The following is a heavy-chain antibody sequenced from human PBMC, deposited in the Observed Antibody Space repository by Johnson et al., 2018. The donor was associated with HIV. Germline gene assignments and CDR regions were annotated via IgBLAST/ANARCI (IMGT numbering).Heavy chain of an antibody. J-gene: IGHJ3*02. CDR2: ISYDGSNK. Sequence: QVLLVESGGGVVQPGRSLRLSCAASGFTFRSYAMHWVRQAPGMGLEWVAVISYDGSNKYYADSVKGRFTISRDISKKSLKLQMSSLRAEDTALYYCARDRGRGSEDAFDIWGQGTMVTVSS. D-gene: IGHD2-15*01. CDR3: ARDRGRGSEDAFDI. V-gene: IGHV3-30*14. CDR1: GFTFRSYA.